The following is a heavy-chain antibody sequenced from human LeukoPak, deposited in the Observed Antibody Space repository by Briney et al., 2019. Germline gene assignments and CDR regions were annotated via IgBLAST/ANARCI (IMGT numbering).Heavy chain of an antibody. CDR1: GYTFTGYY. V-gene: IGHV1-2*04. CDR2: INPNSGGT. J-gene: IGHJ4*02. D-gene: IGHD6-19*01. CDR3: ARRGGSGWYVDY. Sequence: ASVKVSCTASGYTFTGYYMHWVRQAPGQGLEWMGWINPNSGGTNYAQKFQGWVIMTRDTSISTAYMELSRLRSDDTAVYYCARRGGSGWYVDYWGQGTLVTVSS.